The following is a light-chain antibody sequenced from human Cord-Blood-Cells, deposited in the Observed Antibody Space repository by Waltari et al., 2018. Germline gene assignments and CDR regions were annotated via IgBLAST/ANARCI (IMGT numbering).Light chain of an antibody. CDR1: SSTIGAGYD. Sequence: QSVLTQPPSVSGAPGQRVTISCTGSSSTIGAGYDVHWYQQLPGTAPKLLIYGNGNRPSGVPDRFSGSKSGTSASLAITGLQAEDEADYYCQSYDSSLSGSKVFGTGTKVTVL. CDR3: QSYDSSLSGSKV. V-gene: IGLV1-40*01. CDR2: GNG. J-gene: IGLJ1*01.